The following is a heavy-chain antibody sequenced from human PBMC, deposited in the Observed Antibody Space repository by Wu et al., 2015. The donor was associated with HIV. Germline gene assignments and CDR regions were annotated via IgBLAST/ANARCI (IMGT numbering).Heavy chain of an antibody. CDR3: ATHPGWTGVLDAFDM. D-gene: IGHD3/OR15-3a*01. CDR1: GGTFSSYA. V-gene: IGHV1-69*12. Sequence: QVQLVQSGAEVKKPGSSVKVSCKASGGTFSSYAISWVRQAPGQGLEWMGGIIPIFGTANYAQKFQGRVTITADEDTSTAYMEVSNLKYEDSAVYYCATHPGWTGVLDAFDMWGQGTLVTVSS. J-gene: IGHJ3*02. CDR2: IIPIFGTA.